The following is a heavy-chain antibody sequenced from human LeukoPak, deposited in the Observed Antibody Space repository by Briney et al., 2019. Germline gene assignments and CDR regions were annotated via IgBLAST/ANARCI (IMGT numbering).Heavy chain of an antibody. D-gene: IGHD2-2*01. Sequence: GGSLRLSCAASGFTFSSYEMNWVRQAPGKGLEWVSYISSSGSTIYYADSVKGRFTISRDNSKNTLYLQMNSLRAEDTAVYYCARGIVVVPAAIHYYGMDVWGKGTTVTVSS. CDR2: ISSSGSTI. CDR1: GFTFSSYE. CDR3: ARGIVVVPAAIHYYGMDV. V-gene: IGHV3-48*03. J-gene: IGHJ6*04.